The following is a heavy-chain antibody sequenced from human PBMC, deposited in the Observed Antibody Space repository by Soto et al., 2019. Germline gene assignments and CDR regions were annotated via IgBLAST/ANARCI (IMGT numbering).Heavy chain of an antibody. V-gene: IGHV3-23*01. CDR2: ISGSGGST. CDR1: GFTFSSYA. J-gene: IGHJ1*01. D-gene: IGHD2-21*01. CDR3: AKVVSFPMRGYFQH. Sequence: GGSLRLSCAASGFTFSSYAMSWVRQAPGKGLEWVSAISGSGGSTYYADSVKGRFTISRDNSKNTLYLQMNSLRAEDTAVSYCAKVVSFPMRGYFQHWGQGTLVTVSS.